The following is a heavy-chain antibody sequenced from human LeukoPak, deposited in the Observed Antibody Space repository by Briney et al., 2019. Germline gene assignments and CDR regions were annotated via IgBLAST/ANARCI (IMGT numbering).Heavy chain of an antibody. D-gene: IGHD5-18*01. J-gene: IGHJ4*02. CDR3: ANIGRYSYSSGY. CDR1: GFTSSTYT. CDR2: ISSSSSYI. V-gene: IGHV3-21*01. Sequence: AGGSLRLSCEVSGFTSSTYTMNWVRQAPGKGLEWVSSISSSSSYIYYADSVKGRFTISRDNAKNSLYLQMNSLRAEDTAVYYCANIGRYSYSSGYWGQGTLVTVSS.